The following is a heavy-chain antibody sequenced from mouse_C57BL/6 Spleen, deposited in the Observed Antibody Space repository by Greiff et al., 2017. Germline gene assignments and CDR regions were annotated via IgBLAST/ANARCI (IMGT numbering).Heavy chain of an antibody. J-gene: IGHJ2*01. Sequence: EVKLMESGGGLVQPGGSLRLSCAASGFTFTDYYMSWVRQPPGKALEWLGFIRNKANGYTTEYSASVKGRFTISRDNSQSILYLQMNALRAEDSATYYCARYLYYYGSFDYWGQGTTLTVSS. CDR2: IRNKANGYTT. V-gene: IGHV7-3*01. D-gene: IGHD1-1*01. CDR1: GFTFTDYY. CDR3: ARYLYYYGSFDY.